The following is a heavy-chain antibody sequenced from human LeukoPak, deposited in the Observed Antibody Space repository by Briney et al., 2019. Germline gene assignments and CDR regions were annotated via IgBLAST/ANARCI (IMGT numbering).Heavy chain of an antibody. V-gene: IGHV3-21*04. CDR2: ISSSSSYI. J-gene: IGHJ4*02. D-gene: IGHD2-2*01. CDR3: ARGRGYCSSTSCYHFDY. CDR1: GFTFSSYS. Sequence: PGGSLRLSCAASGFTFSSYSMNWVRQAPGKGLEWDSSISSSSSYIYYADSVKGRFTISRDNAKNSLYLQMNSLRAEDTAVYYCARGRGYCSSTSCYHFDYWGQGTLVTVSS.